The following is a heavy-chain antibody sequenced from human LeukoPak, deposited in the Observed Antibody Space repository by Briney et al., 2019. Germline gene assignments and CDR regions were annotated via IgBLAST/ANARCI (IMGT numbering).Heavy chain of an antibody. J-gene: IGHJ4*02. CDR3: ATDSGYDHHGLFDY. D-gene: IGHD5-12*01. V-gene: IGHV3-30*04. CDR1: GFTFSDYA. CDR2: ISYDGSNK. Sequence: GGSLRLSCAASGFTFSDYAMHWVRQAPGKGLEWVAVISYDGSNKNYADSVKGRFTISRDNSKNTLYLQMSSLRAEDTAVYYCATDSGYDHHGLFDYWGQGTLVTVSS.